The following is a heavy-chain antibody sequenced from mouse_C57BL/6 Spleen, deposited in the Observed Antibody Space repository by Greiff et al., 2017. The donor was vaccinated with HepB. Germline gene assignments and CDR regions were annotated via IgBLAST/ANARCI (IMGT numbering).Heavy chain of an antibody. D-gene: IGHD1-1*01. CDR1: GYAFSSYW. J-gene: IGHJ4*01. Sequence: VKLQESGAELVKPGASVKISCKASGYAFSSYWMNWVKQRPGKGLEWIGQIYPGDGDTNYNGKFKGKATLTADKSSSTAYMQLSSLTSEDSAVYFCARGVFTTVVAYYAMDYWGQGTSVTVSS. V-gene: IGHV1-80*01. CDR2: IYPGDGDT. CDR3: ARGVFTTVVAYYAMDY.